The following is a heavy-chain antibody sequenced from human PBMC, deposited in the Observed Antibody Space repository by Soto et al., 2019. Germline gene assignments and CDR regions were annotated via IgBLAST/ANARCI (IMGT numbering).Heavy chain of an antibody. CDR1: GYTFTSYG. CDR3: ARDGCSQMPTAGGDCPD. CDR2: FSAYNGNT. Sequence: QVQLVQSGAEVKKPGASVKVSCKASGYTFTSYGISWVRQAPGQGLEWMGWFSAYNGNTNYAQKLQGRVTMTTDTSTSTAYMELRSLRSDDTAVYYCARDGCSQMPTAGGDCPDWGQGTLVTVSS. J-gene: IGHJ4*02. D-gene: IGHD2-21*02. V-gene: IGHV1-18*01.